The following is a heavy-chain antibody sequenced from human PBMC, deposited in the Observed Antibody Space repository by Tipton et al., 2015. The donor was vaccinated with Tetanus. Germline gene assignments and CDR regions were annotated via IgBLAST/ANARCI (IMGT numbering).Heavy chain of an antibody. Sequence: SLRLSCAASGFTFSNAWMSWVRQAPGKGLEWVGRIKSKTDAGTTDYAAPVKGRFTISRDDSKNTLYLQMNSLKTEDTAVYYCTTAGGGSGSFYTITTVDYWGQGTLVTVSS. CDR2: IKSKTDAGTT. D-gene: IGHD1-26*01. CDR3: TTAGGGSGSFYTITTVDY. V-gene: IGHV3-15*01. J-gene: IGHJ4*02. CDR1: GFTFSNAW.